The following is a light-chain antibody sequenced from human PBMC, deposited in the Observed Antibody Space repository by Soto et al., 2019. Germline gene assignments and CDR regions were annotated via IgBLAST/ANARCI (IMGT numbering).Light chain of an antibody. J-gene: IGKJ4*01. V-gene: IGKV3-15*01. CDR1: QTLYNN. Sequence: EIVMTQSPATLSVSPGERATLSCRASQTLYNNLAWYQQKLGQAPRLLIYGASARATDLPARFSGSGSGTEFTLTISGLQSEDVAIYYCQQYNDWPLTFGGGTKVEIK. CDR2: GAS. CDR3: QQYNDWPLT.